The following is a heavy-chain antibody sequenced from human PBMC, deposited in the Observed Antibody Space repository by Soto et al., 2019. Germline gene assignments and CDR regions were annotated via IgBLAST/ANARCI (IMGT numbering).Heavy chain of an antibody. J-gene: IGHJ4*02. CDR1: GGSISSSNW. CDR2: IYHSGST. Sequence: QVQLQESGPGLVKPSGTLSLTCAVSGGSISSSNWWSWVRQPPGKGLEWIGEIYHSGSTNYNPSLKSRVTISVDKSKNQSSLKLSSVTAADTAVYYCARDRLNDYYDSSGYRYFDYWGQGTLVTVSS. D-gene: IGHD3-22*01. V-gene: IGHV4-4*02. CDR3: ARDRLNDYYDSSGYRYFDY.